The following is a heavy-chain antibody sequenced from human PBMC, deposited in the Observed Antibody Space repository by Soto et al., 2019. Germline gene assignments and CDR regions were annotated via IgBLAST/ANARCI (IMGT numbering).Heavy chain of an antibody. V-gene: IGHV1-69*01. D-gene: IGHD3-22*01. CDR3: TRDRGRRYNDGRGYYYSAY. CDR2: FIPIFGTT. CDR1: GGTFSSYA. J-gene: IGHJ4*02. Sequence: QVHLVQSGAEVKKPGSSVKVSCKASGGTFSSYAISWVRQAPGQGLEWMGGFIPIFGTTNYAQKFQGGVTITADESTSTAYMELSSLRSEDTAVYYCTRDRGRRYNDGRGYYYSAYWGQGTLVTVSS.